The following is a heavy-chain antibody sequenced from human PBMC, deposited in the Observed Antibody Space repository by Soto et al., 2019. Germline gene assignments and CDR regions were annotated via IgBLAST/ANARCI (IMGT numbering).Heavy chain of an antibody. CDR1: GGSFSGYY. V-gene: IGHV4-34*01. D-gene: IGHD3-10*01. Sequence: KASETLSLTCAVYGGSFSGYYWSWIRQPPGKGLEWIGEINHSGSTSYNPSLKSRVTISVDTSKNQFSLKLSSVTAAGTAVYYCARVTRGFYFDYWGQGTLVTVSS. CDR2: INHSGST. CDR3: ARVTRGFYFDY. J-gene: IGHJ4*02.